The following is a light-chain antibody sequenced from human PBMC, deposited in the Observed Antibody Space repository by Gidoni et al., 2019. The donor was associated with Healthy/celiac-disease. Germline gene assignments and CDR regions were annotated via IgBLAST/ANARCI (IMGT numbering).Light chain of an antibody. CDR3: QQLNSYPPNT. J-gene: IGKJ4*01. CDR1: QGISSY. CDR2: AAS. Sequence: DIQLTQSPSFLSASVGDRVTITCRASQGISSYLAWYQQKPGKAPKLLIYAASTLQSGVPSRFSGSGSVTEFTLTISSLQPEDFATYYCQQLNSYPPNTFGGGTKVEIK. V-gene: IGKV1-9*01.